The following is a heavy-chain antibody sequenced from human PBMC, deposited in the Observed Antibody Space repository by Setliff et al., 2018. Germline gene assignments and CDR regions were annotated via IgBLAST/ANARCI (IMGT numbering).Heavy chain of an antibody. D-gene: IGHD7-27*01. CDR2: INGDATIA. Sequence: GGSLRLSCTVYGFNFNKYWMYWVRQAPGKGLEWVSRINGDATIAQYADSVKGRFTISRDNAGNALYLQMVSLRGEDTGVYFCAALDWGENFYNVDVWGKGTTVTVSS. J-gene: IGHJ6*03. CDR3: AALDWGENFYNVDV. CDR1: GFNFNKYW. V-gene: IGHV3-74*01.